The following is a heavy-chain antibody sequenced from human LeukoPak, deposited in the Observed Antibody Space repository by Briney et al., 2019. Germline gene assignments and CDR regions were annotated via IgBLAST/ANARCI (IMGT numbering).Heavy chain of an antibody. Sequence: GRSLRLSCAASGFTFSSYGTHWVRQAPGKGLEWVAVISYDGSNKYYADSVKGRFTISRDNSKNTLYLQMNSLRAEDTAVYYCAKGDGYWGQGTLVTVSS. D-gene: IGHD2-21*02. V-gene: IGHV3-30*18. J-gene: IGHJ4*02. CDR3: AKGDGY. CDR1: GFTFSSYG. CDR2: ISYDGSNK.